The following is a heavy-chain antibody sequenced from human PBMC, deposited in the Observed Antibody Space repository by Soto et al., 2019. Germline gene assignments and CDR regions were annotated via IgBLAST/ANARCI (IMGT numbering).Heavy chain of an antibody. V-gene: IGHV4-38-2*01. J-gene: IGHJ6*02. CDR1: GYPISSGNY. D-gene: IGHD2-2*01. CDR2: LYHIGST. CDR3: RSSTSCYDESCVDV. Sequence: ETLSLTCAVSGYPISSGNYWAWIRQPPGRGLEWIGSLYHIGSTHYNTSLKSRVTISVDTSKNHFSLELSSVTAADTAIYYCRSSTSCYDESCVDVWGQGTMVTVSS.